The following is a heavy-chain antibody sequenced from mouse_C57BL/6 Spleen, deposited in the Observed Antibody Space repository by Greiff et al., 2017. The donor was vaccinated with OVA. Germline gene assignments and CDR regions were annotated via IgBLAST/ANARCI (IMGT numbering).Heavy chain of an antibody. Sequence: VQLQQSGAELARPGASVKLSCKASGYTFTSYGISWVKQRTGQGLEWIGEIYPRSGNTYYNEKFKGKATLTADKSSSTAYMELRSLTAEDSAVYICSRPGTAYLCFDVWGTGTTVTVSS. CDR1: GYTFTSYG. CDR2: IYPRSGNT. CDR3: SRPGTAYLCFDV. J-gene: IGHJ1*03. D-gene: IGHD4-1*01. V-gene: IGHV1-81*01.